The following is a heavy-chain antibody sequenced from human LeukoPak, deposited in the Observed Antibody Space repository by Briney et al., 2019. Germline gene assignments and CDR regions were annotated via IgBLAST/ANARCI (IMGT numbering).Heavy chain of an antibody. CDR3: ARWIYGSGSKRYFDS. CDR1: GFTFSSYE. J-gene: IGHJ4*02. D-gene: IGHD3-10*01. CDR2: ITTSGSTI. Sequence: GSLRLSCAASGFTFSSYEMNWVRQAPGKGLEWLSYITTSGSTIYYADSVKGRFTVSRDNAKNSLYLQMNSLRAEDTAVYYCARWIYGSGSKRYFDSWGQGTLVTVSS. V-gene: IGHV3-48*03.